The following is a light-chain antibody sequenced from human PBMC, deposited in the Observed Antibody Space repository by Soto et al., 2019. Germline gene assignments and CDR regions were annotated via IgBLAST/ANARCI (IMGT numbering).Light chain of an antibody. CDR1: SSDVGNYNL. J-gene: IGLJ1*01. CDR3: CSYARGSTYV. CDR2: EGS. V-gene: IGLV2-23*01. Sequence: QSVLTQPASVSGSPGQSITISCTGTSSDVGNYNLVSWYQQHPGKAPKLMIYEGSKRPSGVPNRFSGSKSDNTASLTISGLQAEDEAHYYCCSYARGSTYVFGTGTKVTVL.